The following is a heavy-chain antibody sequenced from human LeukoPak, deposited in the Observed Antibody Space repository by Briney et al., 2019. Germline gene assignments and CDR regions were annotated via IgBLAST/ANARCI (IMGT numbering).Heavy chain of an antibody. CDR2: IYTSGST. V-gene: IGHV4-61*02. D-gene: IGHD2-15*01. Sequence: PSQTLSLTCTVSGGSISSGSYYWSWIRQPAGKGPEWIGRIYTSGSTNYNPSLKSRVTISVDTSKNQFSLKLSSVTAADTAVYYCARGIVVVVAAKTDYYYYYYMDVWGKGTTVTVSS. J-gene: IGHJ6*03. CDR1: GGSISSGSYY. CDR3: ARGIVVVVAAKTDYYYYYYMDV.